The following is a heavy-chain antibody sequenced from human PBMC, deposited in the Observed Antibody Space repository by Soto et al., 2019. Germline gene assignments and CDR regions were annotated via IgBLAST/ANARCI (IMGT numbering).Heavy chain of an antibody. CDR2: INHSGST. CDR1: GGSFSGYY. D-gene: IGHD7-27*01. Sequence: PSETLSLTCAVYGGSFSGYYWSWIRQPPGKGLEWIGEINHSGSTNYNPSLKSRVTISVDTSKNQFSLKLSSVTAADTAVYYCARWRARLGAEINRRMDAFDIWGQGTMVTVS. CDR3: ARWRARLGAEINRRMDAFDI. V-gene: IGHV4-34*01. J-gene: IGHJ3*02.